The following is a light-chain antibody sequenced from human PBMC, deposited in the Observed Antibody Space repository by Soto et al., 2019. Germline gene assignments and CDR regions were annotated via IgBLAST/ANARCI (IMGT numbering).Light chain of an antibody. CDR2: DAS. J-gene: IGKJ5*01. CDR3: QQRSNWPPT. V-gene: IGKV3-11*01. Sequence: IRLSQSAATVSLSPGERATLSCRASQSVSSYLAWYQQKPGQAPRLLLYDASNRATGIPARFSGSGSGTDFTLTISSLEPEDFAVYYCQQRSNWPPTFGQGTRLEI. CDR1: QSVSSY.